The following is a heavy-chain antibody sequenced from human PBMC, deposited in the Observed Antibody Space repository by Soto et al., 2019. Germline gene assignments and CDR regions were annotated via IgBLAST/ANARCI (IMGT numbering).Heavy chain of an antibody. CDR1: GGTFSSYA. CDR3: ARAPYIWNYGLFNP. CDR2: IIPIFGTA. J-gene: IGHJ5*02. Sequence: QVQLVQSGAEVKKPGSSVKVSCKASGGTFSSYAISWVRQAPGQGLEWMGGIIPIFGTANYAQKFQVRVTITADKSTSTVYMELSSLRSEVTVVYYFARAPYIWNYGLFNPWGQGILVTVSS. D-gene: IGHD1-7*01. V-gene: IGHV1-69*06.